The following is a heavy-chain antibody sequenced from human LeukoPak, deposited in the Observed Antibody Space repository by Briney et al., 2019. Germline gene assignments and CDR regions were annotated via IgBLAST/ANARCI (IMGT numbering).Heavy chain of an antibody. J-gene: IGHJ3*02. CDR1: GGSISSYY. CDR3: ARWISQQWLVATLDAFDI. V-gene: IGHV4-34*01. Sequence: SETLSLTCTVSGGSISSYYWGWIRQPPGKGLEWIGEINHSGSTNYNPSLKSRVTISVDTSKNQFSLKLSSVTAADTAVYYCARWISQQWLVATLDAFDIWGQGTMVTVSS. CDR2: INHSGST. D-gene: IGHD6-19*01.